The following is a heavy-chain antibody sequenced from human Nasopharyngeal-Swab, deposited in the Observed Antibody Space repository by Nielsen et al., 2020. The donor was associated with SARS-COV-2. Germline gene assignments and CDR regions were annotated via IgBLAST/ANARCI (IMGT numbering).Heavy chain of an antibody. D-gene: IGHD1-1*01. V-gene: IGHV3-7*01. CDR1: GFTFSSYW. CDR3: ARGRNARTTVDY. Sequence: GESLKISCAASGFTFSSYWMSWVRQAPGKGLEWVANINQDGSEKYYVDSVKGRFTISRDNAKNSLYLQMNSLRAEDTAVYYCARGRNARTTVDYWGQGTLVTVSS. J-gene: IGHJ4*02. CDR2: INQDGSEK.